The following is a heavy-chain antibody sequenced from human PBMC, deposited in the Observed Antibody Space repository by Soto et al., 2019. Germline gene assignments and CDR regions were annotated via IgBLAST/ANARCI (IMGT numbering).Heavy chain of an antibody. J-gene: IGHJ6*02. CDR1: GYTFTSYG. CDR2: ISAYNGNT. Sequence: QVRLVQSGAEVKKPGASVKVSFKASGYTFTSYGISWVRQAPGQGLEWMGWISAYNGNTNYAQKLQGRVTMTTDTSTSTAYMELRSLRSDDTAVYYCARVGSSWSDNYYYGMDVWGQGTTVTVS. D-gene: IGHD6-13*01. V-gene: IGHV1-18*01. CDR3: ARVGSSWSDNYYYGMDV.